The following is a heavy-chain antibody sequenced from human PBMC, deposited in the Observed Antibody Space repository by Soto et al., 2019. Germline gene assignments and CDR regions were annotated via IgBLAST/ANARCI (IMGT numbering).Heavy chain of an antibody. D-gene: IGHD3-10*01. CDR2: ISWNSGSI. Sequence: EVQLVESGGGLVQPGRSLRLSCAASGFTFDDYAMHWVRQAPGKGLEWVSGISWNSGSIGYADSVKGRVTISRDNAKNSLYLQMNSLRAEYTALYYCAKDAITRVRGVISYYGMDVWGQGTTVTVSS. CDR3: AKDAITRVRGVISYYGMDV. J-gene: IGHJ6*02. CDR1: GFTFDDYA. V-gene: IGHV3-9*01.